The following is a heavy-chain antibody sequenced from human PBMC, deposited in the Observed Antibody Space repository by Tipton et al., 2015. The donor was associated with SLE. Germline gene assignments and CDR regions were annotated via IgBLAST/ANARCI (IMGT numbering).Heavy chain of an antibody. CDR3: AKVLRSSTYAFDI. D-gene: IGHD6-13*01. Sequence: SLRLSCAASGFTFSSYGMHWVRQAPGKGLEWVAFIRYDGSNKYYADSVKGRFTISRDNSKNTLYLQMNSLRAEDTAVYYCAKVLRSSTYAFDIWGQGTMVTVSS. V-gene: IGHV3-30*02. J-gene: IGHJ3*02. CDR1: GFTFSSYG. CDR2: IRYDGSNK.